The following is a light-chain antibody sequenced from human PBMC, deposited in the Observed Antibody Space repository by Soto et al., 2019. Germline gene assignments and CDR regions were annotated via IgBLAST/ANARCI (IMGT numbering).Light chain of an antibody. Sequence: EIVMTQSPATLSVSPGEGATLSCRASQSVRTKLAWYQQKAGQAPRLLIYGASTRATGVSYRFSGSGSGTEYTLTISSLQSEDFAVYYCQQYDTWPSITFGQGTRLEIK. CDR3: QQYDTWPSIT. J-gene: IGKJ5*01. CDR1: QSVRTK. V-gene: IGKV3-15*01. CDR2: GAS.